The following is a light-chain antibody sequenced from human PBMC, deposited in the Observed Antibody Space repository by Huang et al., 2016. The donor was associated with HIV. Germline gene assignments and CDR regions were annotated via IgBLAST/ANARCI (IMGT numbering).Light chain of an antibody. Sequence: EIVLTQSPATLSLSPGERATLSCRASQSVSSYLAWYQQKPGQAPRLLIYDASNRATGIPARFSGSGSWTDLTLTISSLEPEDLAVYYCQQRSNWPLLYTFGQGTKLEIK. CDR3: QQRSNWPLLYT. CDR2: DAS. J-gene: IGKJ2*01. CDR1: QSVSSY. V-gene: IGKV3-11*01.